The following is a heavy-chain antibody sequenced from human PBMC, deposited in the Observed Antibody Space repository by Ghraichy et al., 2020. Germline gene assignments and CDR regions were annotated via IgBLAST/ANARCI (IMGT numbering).Heavy chain of an antibody. V-gene: IGHV3-7*01. Sequence: GGSLRLSCAASGFSLSNYWMNWVRQAPGKGLEWVANVNHDGSETYSVDSVKGRFTVSRDNAENSLYLQMNSLKAADTVVYYCVRGTASPALDYWGQGTLVTVSP. J-gene: IGHJ4*02. CDR3: VRGTASPALDY. CDR2: VNHDGSET. CDR1: GFSLSNYW. D-gene: IGHD2-21*02.